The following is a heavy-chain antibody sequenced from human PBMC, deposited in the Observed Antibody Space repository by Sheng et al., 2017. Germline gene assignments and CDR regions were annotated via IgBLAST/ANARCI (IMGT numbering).Heavy chain of an antibody. CDR2: IWSDGINK. Sequence: QVQLVESGGGVVQPGRSLRLSCAASGFTFSSFGMHWVRQAPGKGLEWVAVIWSDGINKFYADSVRGRFTFSRDNSKNTLYLQMNSLTVGDTAVYFCVKERAPFDAFDIWGQGTMVTVLF. J-gene: IGHJ3*02. CDR1: GFTFSSFG. CDR3: VKERAPFDAFDI. V-gene: IGHV3-33*06.